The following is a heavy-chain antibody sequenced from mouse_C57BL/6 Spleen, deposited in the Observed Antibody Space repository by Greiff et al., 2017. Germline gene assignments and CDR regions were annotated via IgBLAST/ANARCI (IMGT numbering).Heavy chain of an antibody. CDR2: ISSGGSYT. Sequence: EVQRVESGGDLVKPGGSLKLSCAASGFTFSSYGMSWVRQTPDKRLEWVATISSGGSYTYYPDSVKGRFTISRDNAKNTLYLQMSSLKSEDTAMYYCAATVVGRAMDYWGQGTSVTVSS. D-gene: IGHD1-1*01. CDR3: AATVVGRAMDY. V-gene: IGHV5-6*01. J-gene: IGHJ4*01. CDR1: GFTFSSYG.